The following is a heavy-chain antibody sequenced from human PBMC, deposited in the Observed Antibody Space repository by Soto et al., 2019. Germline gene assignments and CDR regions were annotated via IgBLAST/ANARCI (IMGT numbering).Heavy chain of an antibody. CDR2: IYYSGST. J-gene: IGHJ4*02. CDR3: ARSHFDWLSFDY. V-gene: IGHV4-39*07. D-gene: IGHD3-9*01. CDR1: GGSISSSSYY. Sequence: SETLSLTCTVSGGSISSSSYYWGWIRQPPGKGLEWIGSIYYSGSTYYNPSLKSRVTISVDTSKNQFSLKLSSVTAADTAVYYCARSHFDWLSFDYWGQGTLVTVSS.